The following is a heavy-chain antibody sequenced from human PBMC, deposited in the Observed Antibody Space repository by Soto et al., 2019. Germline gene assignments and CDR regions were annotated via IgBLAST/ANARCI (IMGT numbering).Heavy chain of an antibody. V-gene: IGHV4-59*01. CDR2: IYYSGST. J-gene: IGHJ4*02. CDR1: GGSISSYY. D-gene: IGHD3-9*01. Sequence: PSDTLSLTCTVSGGSISSYYWSWIRQPPGKGLEWIGYIYYSGSTSYNPSLKSRVTISVDTSKNQFSLKLSSVTAADTAVYYCARATAYYDILTGYYFDYWGQGALVTVSS. CDR3: ARATAYYDILTGYYFDY.